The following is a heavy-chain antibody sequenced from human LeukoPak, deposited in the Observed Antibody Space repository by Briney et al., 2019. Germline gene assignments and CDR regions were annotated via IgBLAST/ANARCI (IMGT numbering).Heavy chain of an antibody. V-gene: IGHV1-69*01. J-gene: IGHJ6*03. CDR2: IIPIFGTA. CDR3: ARQWVAARSGDYYYMDV. CDR1: GGTFSSYA. D-gene: IGHD6-6*01. Sequence: SVKVSCKASGGTFSSYAISWVRQAPGQGLEWMGGIIPIFGTANYAQKFQGRVTITADESTSTAYMELSSLRSEDTAVYYCARQWVAARSGDYYYMDVWGKGTTVTVSS.